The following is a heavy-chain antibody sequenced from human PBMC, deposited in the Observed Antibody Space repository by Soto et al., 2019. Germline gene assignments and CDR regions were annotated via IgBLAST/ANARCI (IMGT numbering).Heavy chain of an antibody. CDR1: GLSLSTSGVG. CDR2: IYWDDDK. J-gene: IGHJ4*02. CDR3: AHSRRITMVRGAYDY. D-gene: IGHD3-10*01. Sequence: QITLKEPGPTLVKPTQTLTLTCTFSGLSLSTSGVGVGWIRQPPGKALEWLALIYWDDDKRYSPSLKSRLTITKDTSKNQVVLTMTNMDPVDTATYYCAHSRRITMVRGAYDYWGQGTLVTVSS. V-gene: IGHV2-5*02.